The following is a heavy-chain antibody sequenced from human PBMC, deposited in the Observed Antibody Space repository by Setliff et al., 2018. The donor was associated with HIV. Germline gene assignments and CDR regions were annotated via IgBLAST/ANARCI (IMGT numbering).Heavy chain of an antibody. CDR3: AREKRSSTWLYSSGGTVDY. J-gene: IGHJ4*02. V-gene: IGHV1-2*02. D-gene: IGHD6-25*01. CDR2: INVNSGGT. Sequence: ASVKVSCKASGYTFTGHYMHWVRQAPGQGLEWMGWINVNSGGTKYAQKFQGRVTMTGDTSISTVFMELSSLRFDDTAVYYCAREKRSSTWLYSSGGTVDYWGLGTLVTVSS. CDR1: GYTFTGHY.